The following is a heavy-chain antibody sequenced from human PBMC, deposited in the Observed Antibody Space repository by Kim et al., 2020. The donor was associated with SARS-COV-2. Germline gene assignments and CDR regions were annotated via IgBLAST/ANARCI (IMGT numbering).Heavy chain of an antibody. CDR2: ISYDGGNK. CDR1: GFTFSSYG. D-gene: IGHD6-19*01. J-gene: IGHJ4*02. V-gene: IGHV3-30*18. CDR3: AKGILRDTSAWTLDY. Sequence: GGSLRLSCAASGFTFSSYGMHWVRQAPGKGLEWVAVISYDGGNKYYADSVKGRFTISRDNSKNTLYLQMNSLRAEDTAVYYCAKGILRDTSAWTLDYWGQGTLVTVSS.